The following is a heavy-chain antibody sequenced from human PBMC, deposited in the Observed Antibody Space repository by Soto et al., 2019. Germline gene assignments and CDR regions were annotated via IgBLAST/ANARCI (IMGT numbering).Heavy chain of an antibody. CDR3: VKQAHGLDGVAFDY. D-gene: IGHD2-15*01. CDR2: VRTSGRNT. Sequence: GGSLRLSCSASGFIFSESTMYWVRQVPGKGLEAMSAVRTSGRNTYYADSVKDRFTISRDNSKNTLFLQMGSLRPEDTAIYYCVKQAHGLDGVAFDYWGQGTQVTVSS. J-gene: IGHJ4*02. V-gene: IGHV3-64D*06. CDR1: GFIFSEST.